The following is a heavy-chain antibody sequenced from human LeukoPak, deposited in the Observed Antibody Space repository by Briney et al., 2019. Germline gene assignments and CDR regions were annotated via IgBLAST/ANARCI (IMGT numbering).Heavy chain of an antibody. CDR2: INPAGGST. Sequence: GASVKVSCTASGYTFTGYYIHWVRQAPGQGLEWMGIINPAGGSTTYAQKFQGSRLTLTRDTSTSTVYMELSSLRSEDTAVYYCARGRGVHDSHTYDYFDYWGQGSLVTVS. CDR1: GYTFTGYY. J-gene: IGHJ4*02. V-gene: IGHV1-46*01. D-gene: IGHD3-22*01. CDR3: ARGRGVHDSHTYDYFDY.